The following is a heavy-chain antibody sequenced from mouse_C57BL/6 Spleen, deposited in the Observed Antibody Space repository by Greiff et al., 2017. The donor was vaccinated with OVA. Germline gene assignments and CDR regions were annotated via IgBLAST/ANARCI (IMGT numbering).Heavy chain of an antibody. CDR2: ISSGSSTI. D-gene: IGHD2-1*01. CDR1: GFTFSDYG. Sequence: EVQLQESGGGLVKPGGSLKLSCAASGFTFSDYGMHWVRQAPEKGLEWVAYISSGSSTIYYADTVKGRFTISRDNAKNTLFLQMTSLRSEDTAMYYCARGYGNYEAWFAYWGQGTLVTVSA. V-gene: IGHV5-17*01. CDR3: ARGYGNYEAWFAY. J-gene: IGHJ3*01.